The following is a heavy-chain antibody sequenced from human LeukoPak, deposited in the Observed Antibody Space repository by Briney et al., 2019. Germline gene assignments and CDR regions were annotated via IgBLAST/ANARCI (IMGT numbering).Heavy chain of an antibody. V-gene: IGHV3-30*02. Sequence: PGGSLRLSCAASGFTFSSYGMHWVRQAPGKGLEWVAFIRYDGSNKYYADSVKGRFTISRDNSKNTLYLQMNSLRAEDTAVYYCAKAAAYGSGSLYYYYYMDVWGKGTTVTVSS. CDR3: AKAAAYGSGSLYYYYYMDV. CDR1: GFTFSSYG. CDR2: IRYDGSNK. J-gene: IGHJ6*03. D-gene: IGHD3-10*01.